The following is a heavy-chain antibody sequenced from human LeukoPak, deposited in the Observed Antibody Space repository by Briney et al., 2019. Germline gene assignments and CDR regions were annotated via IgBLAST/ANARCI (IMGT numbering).Heavy chain of an antibody. V-gene: IGHV3-23*01. CDR2: LSGSDGSTDGST. CDR1: GFRFSNYA. J-gene: IGHJ4*02. CDR3: AKGLRGERVADFDY. D-gene: IGHD3-10*01. Sequence: PGGSLRLSCAASGFRFSNYAMSWVRQAPGKGLGWVSGLSGSDGSTDGSTYYADSVRGRFTISRDNSKNTLYLQMNSLRAEDTAIYYCAKGLRGERVADFDYWGQGTLVTVSS.